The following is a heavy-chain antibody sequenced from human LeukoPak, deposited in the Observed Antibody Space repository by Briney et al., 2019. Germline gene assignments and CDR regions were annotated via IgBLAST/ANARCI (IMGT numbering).Heavy chain of an antibody. V-gene: IGHV1-24*01. CDR2: FDPEDGET. CDR3: ATGPPRGLYSGYAENWFDP. J-gene: IGHJ5*02. D-gene: IGHD5-12*01. CDR1: GYTLTELS. Sequence: ASVKVSCKVSGYTLTELSMHWVRQAPGKGLEWMGGFDPEDGETIYAQKFQGRVTMTEDTSTDTAYMELSSLRSEDTAVYYCATGPPRGLYSGYAENWFDPWGQGTLVTVSS.